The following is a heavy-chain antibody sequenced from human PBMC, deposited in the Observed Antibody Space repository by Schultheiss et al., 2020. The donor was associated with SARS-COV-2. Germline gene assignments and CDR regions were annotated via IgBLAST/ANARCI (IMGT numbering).Heavy chain of an antibody. V-gene: IGHV3-74*01. CDR1: GFTFSSYW. CDR2: IKRDGSST. Sequence: GGSLRLSCAASGFTFSSYWMHWVRQAPGKGLVWVSSIKRDGSSTSYADSVKGRFTISRDNAKNTLYLQMNSLRAEDTAVYNCARGGHTRYLDPYNWFDPWGQGTLVTVSS. D-gene: IGHD3-9*01. CDR3: ARGGHTRYLDPYNWFDP. J-gene: IGHJ5*02.